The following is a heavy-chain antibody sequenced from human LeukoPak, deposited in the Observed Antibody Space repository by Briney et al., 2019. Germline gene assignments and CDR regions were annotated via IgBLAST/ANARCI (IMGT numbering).Heavy chain of an antibody. CDR2: IYCGGSA. J-gene: IGHJ4*02. V-gene: IGHV4-59*08. Sequence: AETLTLTCIASGCAFRSYCRSWIRQSPGKGLEWIGNIYCGGSANNNPSLKSRVTISADTSKNQFSLELNAVTAADTAVYYCARRSPDWMEWFFDSWGQGTLVTVSS. D-gene: IGHD3-3*01. CDR1: GCAFRSYC. CDR3: ARRSPDWMEWFFDS.